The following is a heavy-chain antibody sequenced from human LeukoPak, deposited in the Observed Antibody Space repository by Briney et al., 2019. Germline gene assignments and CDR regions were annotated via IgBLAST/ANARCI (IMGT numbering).Heavy chain of an antibody. CDR3: ATIAYSSSADY. CDR2: IWYDGSNK. Sequence: GGSLRLSCEASGFTFSNFGMHWVRQAPGKGLEWVAVIWYDGSNKYYADSVKGRFTISRDNSKNTLYLQMNSLRAEDTAVYYCATIAYSSSADYWGQGTLVTVSS. J-gene: IGHJ4*02. D-gene: IGHD6-6*01. V-gene: IGHV3-33*01. CDR1: GFTFSNFG.